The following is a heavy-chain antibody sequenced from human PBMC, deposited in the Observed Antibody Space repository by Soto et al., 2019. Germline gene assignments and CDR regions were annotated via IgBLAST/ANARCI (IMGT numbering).Heavy chain of an antibody. CDR3: VRYCSSTLCNGVATRTFDY. J-gene: IGHJ4*02. CDR2: ISSSGSSV. D-gene: IGHD5-12*01. Sequence: PWGSLRLSCAASRFTFSTYEMHWARQAPGKGLEWVSCISSSGSSVYYADSVKGRFTISRDNSRNSLYLQMNSLRDEDTALYYCVRYCSSTLCNGVATRTFDYWGQGALVTVSS. CDR1: RFTFSTYE. V-gene: IGHV3-48*03.